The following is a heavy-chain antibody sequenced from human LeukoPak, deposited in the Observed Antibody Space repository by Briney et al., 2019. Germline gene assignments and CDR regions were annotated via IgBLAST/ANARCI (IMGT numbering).Heavy chain of an antibody. V-gene: IGHV3-48*03. J-gene: IGHJ5*02. Sequence: GGSLRLSCAASGFTFSSYEMNWVRQAPGKGLEWVSYISSSGSAIYYADSVKGRFTISRDNAKNSLYLQMNSLRAEDTAVYYCARAASVENYYDSSGYYFLGNWFDPWGQGTLVTVSS. CDR1: GFTFSSYE. CDR3: ARAASVENYYDSSGYYFLGNWFDP. CDR2: ISSSGSAI. D-gene: IGHD3-22*01.